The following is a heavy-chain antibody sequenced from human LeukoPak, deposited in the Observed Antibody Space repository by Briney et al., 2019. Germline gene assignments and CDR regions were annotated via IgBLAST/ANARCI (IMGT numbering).Heavy chain of an antibody. CDR2: TYTSGST. D-gene: IGHD3-3*01. Sequence: PSQTLSLTCTVSGGSISSGSYYWSWIRQPAGKGLEWIGRTYTSGSTNYNPSLKCRVTISVDTSKNQFSLKLSSVTAADTAVYYCARLYYDFWSPQDWFDPWGQGTLVTVSS. V-gene: IGHV4-61*02. CDR1: GGSISSGSYY. CDR3: ARLYYDFWSPQDWFDP. J-gene: IGHJ5*02.